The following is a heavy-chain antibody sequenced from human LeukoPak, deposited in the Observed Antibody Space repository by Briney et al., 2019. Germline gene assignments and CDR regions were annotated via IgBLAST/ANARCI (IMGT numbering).Heavy chain of an antibody. CDR2: FDPSDSYA. J-gene: IGHJ6*02. D-gene: IGHD2-15*01. V-gene: IGHV5-10-1*01. Sequence: GESLRIYCEASGYSFTNYWITWVREMPGKGLEWMGRFDPSDSYANYSPSVQGHVTISADKCISTAYLQWSSLKASDTAMYYCAREDLVVVGSAWNNYYGLDVWGQGTTVTVS. CDR1: GYSFTNYW. CDR3: AREDLVVVGSAWNNYYGLDV.